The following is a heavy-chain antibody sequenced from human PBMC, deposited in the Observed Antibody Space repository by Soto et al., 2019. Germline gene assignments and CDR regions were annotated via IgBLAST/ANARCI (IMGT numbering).Heavy chain of an antibody. J-gene: IGHJ4*02. CDR2: ISGGGGST. D-gene: IGHD2-8*02. CDR3: ARQDCTDPSCYFGDY. Sequence: GGSLRLSCAASGFTFSIYAMSWVRQAPGKGLEWVSVISGGGGSTYYADSVKGRFTISRDNSKNTLYLQMNSLRAEDTAIYYCARQDCTDPSCYFGDYWGQGTLVTVSS. V-gene: IGHV3-23*01. CDR1: GFTFSIYA.